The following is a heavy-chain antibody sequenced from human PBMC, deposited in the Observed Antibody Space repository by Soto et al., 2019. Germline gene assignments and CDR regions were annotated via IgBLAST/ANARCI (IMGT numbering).Heavy chain of an antibody. CDR3: AREVATNEFDS. V-gene: IGHV4-59*01. CDR1: GGSINSDY. Sequence: SETLSLTCTVSGGSINSDYWSWIRQPPWKGLEWIGYIFYSGYTKHDPSLKSRVTISVDTSKNQFSLTLSSVTAADTAVYYCAREVATNEFDSWGQGTLVTVS. J-gene: IGHJ4*02. D-gene: IGHD5-12*01. CDR2: IFYSGYT.